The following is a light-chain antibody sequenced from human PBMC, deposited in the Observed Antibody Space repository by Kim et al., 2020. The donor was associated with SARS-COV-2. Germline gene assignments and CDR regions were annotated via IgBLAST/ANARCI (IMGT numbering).Light chain of an antibody. J-gene: IGLJ1*01. CDR3: QSYDSSLSGSI. CDR2: DDN. V-gene: IGLV1-40*01. Sequence: RVPFSCTGGGSKMGASYHVHWYQHLPGTAPKRLIYDDNDRPSGVPHRFSGSKSGTSASLAITGLQAEDEADYYCQSYDSSLSGSIFGTGTKVTVL. CDR1: GSKMGASYH.